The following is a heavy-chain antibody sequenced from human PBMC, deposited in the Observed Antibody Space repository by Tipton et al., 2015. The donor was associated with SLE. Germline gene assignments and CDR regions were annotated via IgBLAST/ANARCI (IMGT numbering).Heavy chain of an antibody. CDR2: IYSSGST. CDR3: ARDEYRYDGTGYHLLGHFDY. D-gene: IGHD3-22*01. Sequence: TLSLTCTVSGVSITSGTYYWSWIRQPAGKGLEWIGRIYSSGSTNYNPSLKSRVTLSVDTSKNQFSLKLTSVTAADTAVYYCARDEYRYDGTGYHLLGHFDYWGQGTLVTVSS. V-gene: IGHV4-61*02. CDR1: GVSITSGTYY. J-gene: IGHJ4*02.